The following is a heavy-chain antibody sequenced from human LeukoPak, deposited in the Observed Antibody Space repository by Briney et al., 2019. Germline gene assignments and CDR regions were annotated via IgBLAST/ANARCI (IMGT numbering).Heavy chain of an antibody. D-gene: IGHD3-10*02. CDR3: AELGITMIGGV. V-gene: IGHV3-74*01. CDR1: GFSFSSYS. J-gene: IGHJ6*04. Sequence: QSGGSLRLSCAASGFSFSSYSMNWVRQAPGKGLVWVSLMNGDGSLTTYADSVKGRFTISRDNAKNSLYLQMNSLRAEDTAVYYCAELGITMIGGVWGKGTTVTISS. CDR2: MNGDGSLT.